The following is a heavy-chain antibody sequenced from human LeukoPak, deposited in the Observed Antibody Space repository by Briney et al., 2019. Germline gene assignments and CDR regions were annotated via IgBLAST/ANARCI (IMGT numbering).Heavy chain of an antibody. Sequence: GGSLRLSCAASGLTFSSYSMNWVRQAPGKGLEWVSSISSSSSYIYYADSVKGRFTISRDNAKNSLYLQMNSLRAEDTAVYYCARDTVALAGRNYYYYGMDVWGQGTTVTVSS. CDR2: ISSSSSYI. V-gene: IGHV3-21*01. CDR1: GLTFSSYS. J-gene: IGHJ6*02. D-gene: IGHD6-19*01. CDR3: ARDTVALAGRNYYYYGMDV.